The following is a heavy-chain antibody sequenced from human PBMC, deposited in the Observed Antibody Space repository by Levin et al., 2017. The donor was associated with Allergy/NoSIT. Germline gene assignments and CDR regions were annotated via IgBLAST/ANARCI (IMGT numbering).Heavy chain of an antibody. Sequence: SQTLSLTCAISGDSVSNASATWHWIRQSPSRGLDWLGKTYQGHSNYAVAVTGRITIQTDTSNNQLFLHLTSVTPDDSAVYFCARGNSPPRLGQPVIRPPSYFLRVDIWGQGTTVTVSS. J-gene: IGHJ6*02. CDR3: ARGNSPPRLGQPVIRPPSYFLRVDI. D-gene: IGHD2/OR15-2a*01. CDR1: GDSVSNASAT. V-gene: IGHV6-1*01. CDR2: TYQGHS.